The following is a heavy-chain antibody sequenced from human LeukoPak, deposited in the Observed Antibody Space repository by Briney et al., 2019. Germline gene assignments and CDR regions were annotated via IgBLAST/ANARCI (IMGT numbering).Heavy chain of an antibody. V-gene: IGHV4-34*01. Sequence: PSETLSLTCAVYGGSFSGYYWSWIRQPPGKGLEWIGEINHSGSTNYNPSLKSRVTISVDTSKNQFSLKLSSVTAADTAVYYCARGPDYGDYVANSQYNTYYYYYGMDVWGQGTTVTVSS. CDR3: ARGPDYGDYVANSQYNTYYYYYGMDV. CDR2: INHSGST. D-gene: IGHD4-17*01. J-gene: IGHJ6*02. CDR1: GGSFSGYY.